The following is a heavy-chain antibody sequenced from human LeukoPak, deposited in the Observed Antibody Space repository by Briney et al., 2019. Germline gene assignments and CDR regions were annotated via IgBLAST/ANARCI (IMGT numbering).Heavy chain of an antibody. D-gene: IGHD3-3*01. CDR1: GGSISSYY. V-gene: IGHV4-59*01. Sequence: SETLSPTCTVSGGSISSYYWSWIRQPPGKGLEWIGHIYYSGNTNYNPSLRGRVTISVDMSKNQFSLKLSSVTAADTAVYYCARYDFSYMDVWGNGTTVTVSS. CDR3: ARYDFSYMDV. J-gene: IGHJ6*03. CDR2: IYYSGNT.